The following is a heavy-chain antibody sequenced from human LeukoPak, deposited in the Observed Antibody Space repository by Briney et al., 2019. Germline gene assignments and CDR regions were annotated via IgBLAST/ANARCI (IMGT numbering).Heavy chain of an antibody. V-gene: IGHV3-74*01. Sequence: PGGSLRLSCAASGFTFSSYWMHWVRQAPGKGLLWVSRINSDGTTTYYADSVKVRFTISRDNAKNTLYLQVNSLRAEDTAVYYCARGNYYGMDVWGQGTTVTVSS. J-gene: IGHJ6*02. CDR2: INSDGTTT. CDR1: GFTFSSYW. CDR3: ARGNYYGMDV.